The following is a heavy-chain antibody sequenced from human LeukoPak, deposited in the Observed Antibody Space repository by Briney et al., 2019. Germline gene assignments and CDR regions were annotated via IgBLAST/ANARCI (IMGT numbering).Heavy chain of an antibody. CDR3: ARDNGDYGFDY. Sequence: SETLSLTCTVSGGSFSSSSYYWGWFRQPPGKGLEWIGNIYYCGNTYYSPSLKSRVTISVDTSRNQFSLKLSSVTAADTAVYYCARDNGDYGFDYWGQGTLVTVSS. CDR2: IYYCGNT. J-gene: IGHJ4*02. D-gene: IGHD4-17*01. V-gene: IGHV4-39*01. CDR1: GGSFSSSSYY.